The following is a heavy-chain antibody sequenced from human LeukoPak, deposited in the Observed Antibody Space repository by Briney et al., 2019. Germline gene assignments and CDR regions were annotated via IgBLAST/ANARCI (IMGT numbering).Heavy chain of an antibody. J-gene: IGHJ4*02. V-gene: IGHV1-18*01. CDR1: GYTFTSYG. D-gene: IGHD2-15*01. Sequence: GASVKVSCKASGYTFTSYGISWVRQAPGQGLEWMGWISAYNGNTNYAQKLQGRVTMTTDTPTSTAYMELRSLRSDDTAVYYCARDRAWYCSGGSCYSDSFDYWGQGTLVTVSS. CDR3: ARDRAWYCSGGSCYSDSFDY. CDR2: ISAYNGNT.